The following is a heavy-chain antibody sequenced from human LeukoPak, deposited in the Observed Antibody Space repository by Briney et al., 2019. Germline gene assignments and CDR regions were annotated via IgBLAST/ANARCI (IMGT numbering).Heavy chain of an antibody. V-gene: IGHV3-23*01. J-gene: IGHJ4*02. D-gene: IGHD3-10*01. Sequence: GGSLRLSCAVSGFTFSSYTMNWVRQTPGQGLEWFSAISGSGGSTYYADSVKGRFTISRDNSKNTLYLQMNSLRAEDTAVYYCAKVIGSWYFDYWGQGTLVTVSS. CDR1: GFTFSSYT. CDR2: ISGSGGST. CDR3: AKVIGSWYFDY.